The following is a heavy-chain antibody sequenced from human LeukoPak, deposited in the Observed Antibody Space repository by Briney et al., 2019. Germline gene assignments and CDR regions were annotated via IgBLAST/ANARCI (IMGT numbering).Heavy chain of an antibody. CDR3: ARENYDFWSGYYPNTYYYYGMDV. D-gene: IGHD3-3*01. V-gene: IGHV3-33*01. CDR2: IWYDGSNK. CDR1: GFTFSSYG. Sequence: GGSLRLSCAASGFTFSSYGMHWVRQAPGKGLEWVAVIWYDGSNKYYADSVKGRFTISRDNSKNTLYLQMNSLRAEDTAVYYCARENYDFWSGYYPNTYYYYGMDVWGQGTTVTVSS. J-gene: IGHJ6*02.